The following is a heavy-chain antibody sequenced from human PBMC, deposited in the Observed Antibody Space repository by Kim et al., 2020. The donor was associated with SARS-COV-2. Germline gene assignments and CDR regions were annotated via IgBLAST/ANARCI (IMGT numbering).Heavy chain of an antibody. CDR1: GFNFNYYG. J-gene: IGHJ4*01. Sequence: GGSLRLSCVVSGFNFNYYGIHWVRQAPGKGLEWVAGISYEGSKKFYADSLMGRFTISRDSSKNTLYLQMDSLISEDTAVYYCAKRGGVFDFSSSSYIDY. CDR3: AKRGGVFDFSSSSYIDY. D-gene: IGHD3-3*01. CDR2: ISYEGSKK. V-gene: IGHV3-30*18.